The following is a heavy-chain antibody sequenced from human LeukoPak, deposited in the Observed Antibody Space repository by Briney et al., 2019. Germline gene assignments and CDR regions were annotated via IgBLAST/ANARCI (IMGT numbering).Heavy chain of an antibody. Sequence: PGGSLRLSCAASGFTVSSNYMSWVRQAPGKGLEWVSVIYSGGSTYYADSVKGRFTISRDNSKNTLYLQMNSLRAEGTAVYYCAREEVYYYYYGMDVWGQGTTVTVSS. CDR2: IYSGGST. J-gene: IGHJ6*02. CDR3: AREEVYYYYYGMDV. CDR1: GFTVSSNY. V-gene: IGHV3-66*01.